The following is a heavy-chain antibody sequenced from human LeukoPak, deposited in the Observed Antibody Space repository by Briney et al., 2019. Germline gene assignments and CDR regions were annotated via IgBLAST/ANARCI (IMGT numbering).Heavy chain of an antibody. V-gene: IGHV6-1*01. D-gene: IGHD6-19*01. CDR1: GDSVSSNSAA. Sequence: SQTLSLTCGISGDSVSSNSAAWNWIRQSPSRGLEWLGRTYYRSEWYTDYEVSVKSRITINPDTSKNQSSLQLNSVTPEDTAVYYCARGSSGWYYFDYWGQGTLVTVSS. CDR3: ARGSSGWYYFDY. J-gene: IGHJ4*02. CDR2: TYYRSEWYT.